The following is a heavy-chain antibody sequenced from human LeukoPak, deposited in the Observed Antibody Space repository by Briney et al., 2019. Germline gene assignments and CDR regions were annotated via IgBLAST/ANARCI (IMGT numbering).Heavy chain of an antibody. J-gene: IGHJ5*02. V-gene: IGHV3-21*01. CDR1: GFTFSSYG. Sequence: GGSLRLSCAASGFTFSSYGMNWVRQAPGKGLEWVSSISISSSYIYYADSVKGRFTISRDNAKNSLYLQMNSLRAEDTAVYYCARTIAAAGKVGWFDPWGQGTLVTVSS. CDR2: ISISSSYI. CDR3: ARTIAAAGKVGWFDP. D-gene: IGHD6-13*01.